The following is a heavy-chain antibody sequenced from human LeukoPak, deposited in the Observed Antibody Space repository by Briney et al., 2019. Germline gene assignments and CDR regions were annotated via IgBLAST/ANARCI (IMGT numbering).Heavy chain of an antibody. CDR1: GFTFSSYS. J-gene: IGHJ4*02. CDR2: ISSSSGYI. CDR3: GLIIGNNGLFDY. D-gene: IGHD2-8*01. Sequence: GGSLRLSCAASGFTFSSYSMNWVRQAPGKGLEWVSSISSSSGYIYYADSVKGRFTISRDNAKNSLYLQMNSLRAEDTAVYYCGLIIGNNGLFDYWGQGTLVTVSS. V-gene: IGHV3-21*01.